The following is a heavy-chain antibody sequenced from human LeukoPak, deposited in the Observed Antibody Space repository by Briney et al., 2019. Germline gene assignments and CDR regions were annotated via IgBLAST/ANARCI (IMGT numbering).Heavy chain of an antibody. V-gene: IGHV4-59*01. J-gene: IGHJ4*02. CDR2: IYYSGST. CDR1: GGSISSYY. D-gene: IGHD5-24*01. Sequence: SETLSLTCTVSGGSISSYYWSWIRQPPGKGLEWIGYIYYSGSTNYNPSLKSRVTISVDTSKNQFSLKLSSVTAADTAVYYCARDSRDAYTLDYWGQGTLVTVSS. CDR3: ARDSRDAYTLDY.